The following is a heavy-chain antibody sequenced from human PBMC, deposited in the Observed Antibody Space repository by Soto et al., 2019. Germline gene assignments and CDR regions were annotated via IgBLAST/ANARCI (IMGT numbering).Heavy chain of an antibody. CDR1: GYSFTNND. CDR2: MNPGSGDT. D-gene: IGHD3-16*01. J-gene: IGHJ5*02. CDR3: ARMATFGSLNWFDP. Sequence: ASVKVSCKASGYSFTNNDVTWVRQATGQGLEWMGWMNPGSGDTGYAQKFQGRVTMTRDISIATAYMELSSLRSDDTAIYYCARMATFGSLNWFDPWGQGTLVTV. V-gene: IGHV1-8*01.